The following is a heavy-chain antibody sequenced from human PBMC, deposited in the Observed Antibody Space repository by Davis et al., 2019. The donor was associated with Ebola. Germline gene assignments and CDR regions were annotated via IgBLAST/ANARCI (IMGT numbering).Heavy chain of an antibody. CDR2: ISAYNGNT. D-gene: IGHD3-3*01. V-gene: IGHV1-8*02. CDR3: AREGYYDFWSGYYYDY. CDR1: GGTFSSYG. J-gene: IGHJ4*02. Sequence: ASVKVSCKASGGTFSSYGISWVRQAPGQGLEWMGWISAYNGNTKYSQKFQGRVTMTRNTSISTAYMELSSLRSEDTAVYYCAREGYYDFWSGYYYDYWGQGTLVTVSS.